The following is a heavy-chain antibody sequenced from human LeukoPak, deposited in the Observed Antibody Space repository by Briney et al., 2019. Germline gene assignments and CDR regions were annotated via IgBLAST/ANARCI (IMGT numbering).Heavy chain of an antibody. D-gene: IGHD6-6*01. V-gene: IGHV4-34*01. J-gene: IGHJ4*02. CDR2: INHSGST. CDR3: ARVRLYSSSSEPEWSFDY. Sequence: SETLSLTCAVYGGSFSGYYWSWIRQPPGKGLEWIGEINHSGSTNYNPSLKSRVTISVDTSKNQFSLKLSSVTAADTAVYYCARVRLYSSSSEPEWSFDYWGQGTLVTVSS. CDR1: GGSFSGYY.